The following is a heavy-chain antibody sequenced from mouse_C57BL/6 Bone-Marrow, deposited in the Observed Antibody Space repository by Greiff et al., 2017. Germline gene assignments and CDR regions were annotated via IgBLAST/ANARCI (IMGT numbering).Heavy chain of an antibody. D-gene: IGHD1-1*01. V-gene: IGHV5-17*01. CDR3: ASTVVAYWYFDV. J-gene: IGHJ1*03. CDR1: GFTFSDYG. CDR2: ISSGSSTI. Sequence: EVKLVESGGGLVKPGGSLKLSCAASGFTFSDYGMHWVRQAPEKGLEWVAYISSGSSTIYYADTVKGRFTISRDNAKNTLFLQMSSLTSEDTAMYYCASTVVAYWYFDVWGTGTTVTVSS.